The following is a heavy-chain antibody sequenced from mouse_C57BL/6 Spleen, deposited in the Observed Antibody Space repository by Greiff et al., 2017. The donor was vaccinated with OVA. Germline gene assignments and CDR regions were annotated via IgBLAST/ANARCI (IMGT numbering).Heavy chain of an antibody. Sequence: EVQLVESGGGLVKPGGSLKLSCAASGFTFSSYTMSWVRQTPEKRLEWVATISGGGGNTYYPDSVKGRFTISRDNAKNTLYLQMSSLRSEDTALYYCARQPDGYYLDDWGQGTTLTVSS. CDR3: ARQPDGYYLDD. CDR1: GFTFSSYT. J-gene: IGHJ2*01. V-gene: IGHV5-9*01. D-gene: IGHD2-3*01. CDR2: ISGGGGNT.